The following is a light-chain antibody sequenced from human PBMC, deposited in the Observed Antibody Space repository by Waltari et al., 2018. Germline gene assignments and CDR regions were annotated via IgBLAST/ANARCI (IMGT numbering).Light chain of an antibody. V-gene: IGKV3-20*01. CDR2: DAA. CDR1: QTITGNY. CDR3: QQYSSSPLT. J-gene: IGKJ4*01. Sequence: EVVLTQSPVTLSLSPGARSTLSCRTIQTITGNYLPWYQQKPGQGPRLLIYDAASRATGIPDRFSGSGSGTDFTLTISKLEPEDFALYFCQQYSSSPLTFGGGTKVEI.